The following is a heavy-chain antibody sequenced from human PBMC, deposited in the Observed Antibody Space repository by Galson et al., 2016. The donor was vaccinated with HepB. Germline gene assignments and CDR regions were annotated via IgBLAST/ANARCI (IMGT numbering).Heavy chain of an antibody. CDR3: AREWELGGYFDY. Sequence: SLRLSCAASEFTFNNCPLHWVRQAPGTGLEWVSVLSHDGVTKVYADSVRARFTISRDKPKTTVYLQMDGLSAEDTAVYYCAREWELGGYFDYWGQGTLVTVSS. CDR1: EFTFNNCP. CDR2: LSHDGVTK. D-gene: IGHD1-26*01. V-gene: IGHV3-30-3*01. J-gene: IGHJ4*02.